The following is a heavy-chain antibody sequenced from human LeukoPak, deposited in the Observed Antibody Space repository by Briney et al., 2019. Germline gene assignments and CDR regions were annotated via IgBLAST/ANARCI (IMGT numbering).Heavy chain of an antibody. Sequence: SETLSLTCAVYGGSFSNYYWSWVRQPPGKGLEWIGEINHSGSTNYNPSLKSRVTISVDTSKNQFSLKLSSVTAADTAVYYCARDPGLWGQGTLVTVSS. J-gene: IGHJ4*02. CDR1: GGSFSNYY. D-gene: IGHD3-10*01. CDR3: ARDPGL. V-gene: IGHV4-34*01. CDR2: INHSGST.